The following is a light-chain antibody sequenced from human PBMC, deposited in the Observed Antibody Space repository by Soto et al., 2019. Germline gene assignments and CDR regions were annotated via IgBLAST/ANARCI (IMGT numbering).Light chain of an antibody. Sequence: DIQMTQSPSTLSASVGDRVTITCRASHSISSWLAWYQQKPGKAPNLLIYAASTLESGVPSRFSGSGSGTEFTLTISSLQPDDFATYYCKQYNSYWTFGQGTKVDIK. CDR3: KQYNSYWT. V-gene: IGKV1-5*01. CDR1: HSISSW. CDR2: AAS. J-gene: IGKJ1*01.